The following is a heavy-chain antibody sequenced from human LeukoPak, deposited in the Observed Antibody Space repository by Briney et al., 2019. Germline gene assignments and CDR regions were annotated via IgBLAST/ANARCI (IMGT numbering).Heavy chain of an antibody. CDR3: AARGYDFWSGRGYFDY. V-gene: IGHV4-59*01. D-gene: IGHD3-3*01. Sequence: SETLSLTCTVSGGSISSYYWSWIRQPPGKGLEWIGSIYYSGSTNYNPSLKSRVTISVDTSKNQFSLKLSSVTAADTAVYYCAARGYDFWSGRGYFDYWGQGTLVTVSS. CDR1: GGSISSYY. CDR2: IYYSGST. J-gene: IGHJ4*02.